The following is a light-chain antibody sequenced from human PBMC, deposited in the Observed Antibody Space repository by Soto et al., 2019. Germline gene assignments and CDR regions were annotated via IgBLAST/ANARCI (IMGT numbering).Light chain of an antibody. CDR3: HQYGSSSWT. Sequence: EIVLTQSPGTLSLSPGERATLSCRASQSVSSSYLAWYQQKPGQAPRLLIYGASSRATGISDRFSGSGSGTDFTLTISRLEPEDFAVYYCHQYGSSSWTFGQGTKVDIK. J-gene: IGKJ1*01. CDR2: GAS. CDR1: QSVSSSY. V-gene: IGKV3-20*01.